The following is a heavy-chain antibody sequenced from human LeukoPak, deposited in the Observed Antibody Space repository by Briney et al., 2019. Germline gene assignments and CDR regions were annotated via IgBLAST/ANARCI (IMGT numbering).Heavy chain of an antibody. CDR3: AREELGSSLGFDP. V-gene: IGHV3-30-3*01. Sequence: PGGSLRLSCAASGFTFSSYTIHWVRQPPGKGLEWVAVISFDGSNKYYADSVKGRFTISRDNSKNTLYLQMNSLRAEGTAVYYCAREELGSSLGFDPWGQGTLVTVSS. D-gene: IGHD3-16*01. CDR2: ISFDGSNK. J-gene: IGHJ5*02. CDR1: GFTFSSYT.